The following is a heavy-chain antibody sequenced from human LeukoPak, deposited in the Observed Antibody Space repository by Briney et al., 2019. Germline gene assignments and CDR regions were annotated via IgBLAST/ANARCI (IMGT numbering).Heavy chain of an antibody. J-gene: IGHJ3*02. CDR2: IYDSGST. V-gene: IGHV4-59*01. CDR1: GGSISSYY. D-gene: IGHD3-22*01. CDR3: ACLTTAEAFDI. Sequence: SETLSLTCTVSGGSISSYYWSWIRQPPGKVLEWIGYIYDSGSTNYNPSLKSRVTISVDTSKNQFSLKLSSVTAADTAVYFCACLTTAEAFDIWGQGTMVTVSS.